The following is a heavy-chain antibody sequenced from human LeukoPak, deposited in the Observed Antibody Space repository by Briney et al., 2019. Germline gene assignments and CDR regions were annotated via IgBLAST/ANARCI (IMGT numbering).Heavy chain of an antibody. J-gene: IGHJ6*03. D-gene: IGHD3-3*01. CDR3: ARVGSGNYYYYYMDV. Sequence: SETLSLTCTVSGGSISSYYWSWIRQPPGKGLEWIGYIYYSGSTNYNPSLKSRVTMSVDTSKNQFSLKLSSVTAADTAVYYCARVGSGNYYYYYMDVWGKGTTVTVSS. CDR2: IYYSGST. V-gene: IGHV4-59*01. CDR1: GGSISSYY.